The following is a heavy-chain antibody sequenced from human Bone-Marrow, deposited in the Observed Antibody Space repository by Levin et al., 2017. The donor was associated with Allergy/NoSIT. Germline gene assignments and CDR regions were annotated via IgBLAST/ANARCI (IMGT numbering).Heavy chain of an antibody. CDR2: IFYNGNT. J-gene: IGHJ4*02. V-gene: IGHV4-59*01. Sequence: KSSETLSLTCTVSGDSISTYYWSWLRQPPGKGLEWIGYIFYNGNTNYNPSLKSRATILVDMSKDQFSLRLTSVTAADTAVYYCARGAAATVTHFPSRIFGLWGLGTLVTVSS. CDR1: GDSISTYY. CDR3: ARGAAATVTHFPSRIFGL. D-gene: IGHD2-15*01.